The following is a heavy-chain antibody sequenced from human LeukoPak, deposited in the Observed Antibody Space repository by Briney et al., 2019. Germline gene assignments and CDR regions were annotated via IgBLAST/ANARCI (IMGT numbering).Heavy chain of an antibody. D-gene: IGHD5-18*01. CDR2: ISAYNGNT. CDR1: GGTFSSYA. V-gene: IGHV1-18*01. J-gene: IGHJ4*02. CDR3: ARDHGITAMVKFFDY. Sequence: GASVKVSCKASGGTFSSYAISWVRQAPGQGLEWMGWISAYNGNTNHAQKLQGRVTMTTDTSTSTAYMELRSLRSDDTAVYYCARDHGITAMVKFFDYWGQGTLVTVSS.